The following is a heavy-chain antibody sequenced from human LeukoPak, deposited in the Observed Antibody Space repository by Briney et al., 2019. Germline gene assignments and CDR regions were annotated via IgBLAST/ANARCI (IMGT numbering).Heavy chain of an antibody. CDR3: AVAAAGSDY. J-gene: IGHJ4*02. CDR1: GGSFSGYY. V-gene: IGHV4-34*01. Sequence: SETLSLTCAVYGGSFSGYYWSWIRQPPGKGLEWIGETNHSGSTNYNPSLKSRVAISVDTSKNQFSLKLSSVTAADTAVYYCAVAAAGSDYWGQGTLVTVSS. D-gene: IGHD6-13*01. CDR2: TNHSGST.